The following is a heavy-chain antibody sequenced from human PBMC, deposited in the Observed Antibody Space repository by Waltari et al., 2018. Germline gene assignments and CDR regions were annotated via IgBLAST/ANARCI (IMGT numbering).Heavy chain of an antibody. V-gene: IGHV3-49*03. D-gene: IGHD2-2*01. J-gene: IGHJ3*02. CDR3: TRVSTVPAAADAFDI. Sequence: EVQVVESGGDLVQPGRSLRLSFIGSAFTFDDYAMSWFRQAPGKGLEWVGLIRTRSHGGTTEYAASVKGRFSISRNDFRRIAYLQMNSLKTEDTAVYYCTRVSTVPAAADAFDIWGQGTMVTVSS. CDR1: AFTFDDYA. CDR2: IRTRSHGGTT.